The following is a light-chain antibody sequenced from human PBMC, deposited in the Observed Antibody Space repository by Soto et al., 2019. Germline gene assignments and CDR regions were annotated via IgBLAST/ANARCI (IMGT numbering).Light chain of an antibody. Sequence: QAVVTQEPSFSVSPGGTVTLTCALGSGSVSTKYYPSWYQQTPGQAPRTLIHSTYTRSSGVPDRFSGSILGNKAALTITGAQADDEADYYCVLYMGSGIRVFGGGTKLTVL. J-gene: IGLJ3*02. V-gene: IGLV8-61*01. CDR3: VLYMGSGIRV. CDR1: SGSVSTKYY. CDR2: STY.